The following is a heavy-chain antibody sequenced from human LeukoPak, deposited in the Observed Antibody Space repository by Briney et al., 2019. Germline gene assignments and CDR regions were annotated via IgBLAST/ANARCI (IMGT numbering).Heavy chain of an antibody. D-gene: IGHD2-2*02. J-gene: IGHJ5*02. Sequence: SETLSLTCSVSGGSMRSNYYYWGWIRQPPGKGLEWIASIYYSGSTHYNQSLKSRVTKCVDTSKNQFSLNLSSVTAADTAVYYCARQQYCSSSTCYTAPAINWFDPWGQGTLVTVSS. CDR2: IYYSGST. V-gene: IGHV4-39*01. CDR1: GGSMRSNYYY. CDR3: ARQQYCSSSTCYTAPAINWFDP.